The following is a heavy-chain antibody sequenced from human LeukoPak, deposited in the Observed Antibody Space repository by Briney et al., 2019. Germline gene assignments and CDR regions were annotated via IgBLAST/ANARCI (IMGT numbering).Heavy chain of an antibody. Sequence: GESLQISFKGSGYRFTSYWIGWGRPMPGKGLEWMGIIYPGDSDTRYSPSFQGQVTISADKSISTAYLQWSSLKASDTAMYYCARLRSKAYGMDVWGQGTTVTVSS. CDR2: IYPGDSDT. V-gene: IGHV5-51*01. J-gene: IGHJ6*02. CDR1: GYRFTSYW. CDR3: ARLRSKAYGMDV.